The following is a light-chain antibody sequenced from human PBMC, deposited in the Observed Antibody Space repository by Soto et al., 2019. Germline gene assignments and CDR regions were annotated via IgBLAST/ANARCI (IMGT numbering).Light chain of an antibody. CDR3: QQYGRSPYT. V-gene: IGKV3-20*01. Sequence: EIVLTQSPGTLSLSPGEGATLSCRASQSVNSNYLAWYQQKPGQAPRLLIYDASSRATGIPDRFSGSASGTDFTLTISRLEPEDFVVYFCQQYGRSPYTFGQGTKVEI. CDR2: DAS. CDR1: QSVNSNY. J-gene: IGKJ2*01.